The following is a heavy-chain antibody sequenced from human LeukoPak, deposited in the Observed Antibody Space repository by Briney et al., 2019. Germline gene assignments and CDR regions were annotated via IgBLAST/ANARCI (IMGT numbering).Heavy chain of an antibody. V-gene: IGHV3-21*01. D-gene: IGHD5-24*01. CDR2: ISSSSSYI. J-gene: IGHJ6*03. Sequence: GGSLRLSCAASGFTFSSYSMNWVRQAPGKGLEWVSSISSSSSYIYYADSVKGRFTISRDSAKNSLYLQMNSLRAEDTAVYYCARDAPFGYRVYYYYMDVWGKGTTVTISS. CDR3: ARDAPFGYRVYYYYMDV. CDR1: GFTFSSYS.